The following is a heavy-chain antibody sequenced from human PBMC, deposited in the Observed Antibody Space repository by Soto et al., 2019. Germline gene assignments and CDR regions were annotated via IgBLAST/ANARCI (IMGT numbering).Heavy chain of an antibody. Sequence: GGSLRLSCAASGFTFSSYGMHWVRQAPGKGLEWVAVIWYDGSNKYYADSVKGRFTISRDNSKNTLYLQMNSLRAEDTAVYYCARSQNSDSSSWYKEVYYYYGMDVWGQGTTVTVSS. CDR1: GFTFSSYG. D-gene: IGHD6-13*01. CDR2: IWYDGSNK. J-gene: IGHJ6*02. CDR3: ARSQNSDSSSWYKEVYYYYGMDV. V-gene: IGHV3-33*01.